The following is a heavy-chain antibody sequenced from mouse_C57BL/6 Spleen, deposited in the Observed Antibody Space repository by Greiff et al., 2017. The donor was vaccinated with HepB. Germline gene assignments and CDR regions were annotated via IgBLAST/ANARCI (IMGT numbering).Heavy chain of an antibody. Sequence: QVHVKQPGAELVKPGASVMLSCKASGYTFTSYWMQWVKQRPGQGLEWIGEIDPSDSYTNYNQKFKGKATLTVDTSSSTAYMQLSSLTSEDSAVYYCARRDYDPSMDYWGQGTSVTVSS. CDR2: IDPSDSYT. J-gene: IGHJ4*01. V-gene: IGHV1-50*01. CDR1: GYTFTSYW. CDR3: ARRDYDPSMDY. D-gene: IGHD2-4*01.